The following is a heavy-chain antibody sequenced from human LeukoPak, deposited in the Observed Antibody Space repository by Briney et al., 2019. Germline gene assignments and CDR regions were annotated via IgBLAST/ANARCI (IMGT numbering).Heavy chain of an antibody. J-gene: IGHJ4*02. Sequence: GGSLRLSCPASGWTLTSVSTNWIRQAPGKGLEWVSSISSSSSYIYYADSVKGRFTISRDNAKNSLYLQMNSLRAEDTAVYYCARQQRSDYRGQGTLVTVSS. CDR3: ARQQRSDY. D-gene: IGHD1-1*01. CDR1: GWTLTSVS. CDR2: ISSSSSYI. V-gene: IGHV3-21*01.